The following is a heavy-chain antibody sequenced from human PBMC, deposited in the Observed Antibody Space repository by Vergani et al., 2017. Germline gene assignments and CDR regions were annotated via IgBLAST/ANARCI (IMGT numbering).Heavy chain of an antibody. CDR1: GYTFTSYG. CDR3: ARGEVGYCTNGVCAFDY. D-gene: IGHD2-8*01. CDR2: ISAYNGNT. J-gene: IGHJ4*02. Sequence: QVQLVQSGAEVKKPGASVKVSCKASGYTFTSYGISWVRQAPGQGLEWMGWISAYNGNTNYAQKLQGRVTMTTDTSTSTAYMELRSLRSDDKAVYYCARGEVGYCTNGVCAFDYWGQGTLVTVSS. V-gene: IGHV1-18*01.